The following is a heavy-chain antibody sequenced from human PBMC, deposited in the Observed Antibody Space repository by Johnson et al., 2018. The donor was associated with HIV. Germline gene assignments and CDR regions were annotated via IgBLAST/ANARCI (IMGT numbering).Heavy chain of an antibody. CDR3: AREIRVGATGDAFDI. CDR1: GFDFSKYG. Sequence: QVQLVESGGGVAQPGASLRLSCEVSGFDFSKYGMHWVRQAPNKGLEWVAFIWYDGSKATYADSVKGRFIISRDNTKESLYLQMNSLRPEDTAVYYCAREIRVGATGDAFDIWGQGTMVTVSS. V-gene: IGHV3-30*02. J-gene: IGHJ3*02. CDR2: IWYDGSKA. D-gene: IGHD1-26*01.